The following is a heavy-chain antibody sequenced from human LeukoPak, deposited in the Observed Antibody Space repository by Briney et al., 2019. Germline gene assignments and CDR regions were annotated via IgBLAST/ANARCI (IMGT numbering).Heavy chain of an antibody. V-gene: IGHV4-34*01. CDR3: ARGLGRDGYCSSTRCSPSRFDY. Sequence: SETLSLTCAVYGGSFSGYYWSWIRQPPGEGLEWIGEINHSGSTNYNPSLKSRVTISVDTSKNQFSLKLSSVTAADTAVYYCARGLGRDGYCSSTRCSPSRFDYWGQGTLVTVSS. J-gene: IGHJ4*02. CDR2: INHSGST. CDR1: GGSFSGYY. D-gene: IGHD2-2*03.